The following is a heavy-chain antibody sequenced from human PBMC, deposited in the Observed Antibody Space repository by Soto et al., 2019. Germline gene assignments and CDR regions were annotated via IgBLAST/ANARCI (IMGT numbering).Heavy chain of an antibody. V-gene: IGHV1-69*02. CDR1: GGTFSSYT. D-gene: IGHD5-18*01. Sequence: QVQLVQSGAEVKKPGSSVKVSCKASGGTFSSYTISWVRQAPGQGLEWMGRIIPILGIANYAQKFQGRVTITADKSTSTAYMEVSSLRSEDTAVYYCARVGGYSYGYAPFDYWGQGTLVTVSS. CDR2: IIPILGIA. J-gene: IGHJ4*02. CDR3: ARVGGYSYGYAPFDY.